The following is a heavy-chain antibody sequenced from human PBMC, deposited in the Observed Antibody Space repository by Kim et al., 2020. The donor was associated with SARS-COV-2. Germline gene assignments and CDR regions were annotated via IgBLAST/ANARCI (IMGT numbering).Heavy chain of an antibody. V-gene: IGHV4-59*13. CDR1: GGSISSYY. CDR3: ARDSRGYGSTSRGMFAFDP. D-gene: IGHD6-13*01. Sequence: SETLSLTCTVSGGSISSYYLSWIRQPPGKGLEWIGFIYYSGSTNYNPSPKSRVTRSVDTSKNQISLKLSYVTAADTAAYYGARDSRGYGSTSRGMFAFDPWGQGTLVTVSS. CDR2: IYYSGST. J-gene: IGHJ5*02.